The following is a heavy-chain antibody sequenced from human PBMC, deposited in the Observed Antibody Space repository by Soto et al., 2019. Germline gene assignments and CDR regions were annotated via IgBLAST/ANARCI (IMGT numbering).Heavy chain of an antibody. CDR2: ISPYSGNT. D-gene: IGHD2-2*03. Sequence: QVQLVQSGPEVKKPGASVTVSCKASGNRFTSYAFSWVRQAPGQGLEWMGWISPYSGNTKYSQNVQGRITMTADTSTSTAYLELRSLRSDDTAVYYFAVGYCSMTTCLKVAGSSFDFWGQGTLLIVSS. V-gene: IGHV1-18*01. CDR1: GNRFTSYA. CDR3: AVGYCSMTTCLKVAGSSFDF. J-gene: IGHJ4*02.